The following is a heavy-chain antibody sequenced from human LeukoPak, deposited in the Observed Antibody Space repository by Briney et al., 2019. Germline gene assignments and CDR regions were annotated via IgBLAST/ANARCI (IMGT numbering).Heavy chain of an antibody. CDR3: ARGAYCSSTSCSSAFDY. J-gene: IGHJ4*02. CDR2: INHSGST. Sequence: PSETLSLTCAVYGGSFSGYYWSWIRRPPGKGLEWIGEINHSGSTNYNPSLKSRVTISVDTSKNQFSLKLSSVTAADTAVYYCARGAYCSSTSCSSAFDYWGQGTLVTVSS. V-gene: IGHV4-34*01. D-gene: IGHD2-2*01. CDR1: GGSFSGYY.